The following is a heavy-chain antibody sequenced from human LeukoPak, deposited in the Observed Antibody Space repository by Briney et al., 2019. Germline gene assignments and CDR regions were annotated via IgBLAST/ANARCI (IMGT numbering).Heavy chain of an antibody. J-gene: IGHJ4*02. D-gene: IGHD3-22*01. CDR2: IQQDGSET. V-gene: IGHV3-7*05. CDR3: ARDDYYDSSGLDY. CDR1: GFTFSSNW. Sequence: GGSLRLSCAASGFTFSSNWMTWVRQSPGKGLEWVANIQQDGSETYYADSVKGRFTISRDNSKNILYLQMNSLRAEDTAVYYCARDDYYDSSGLDYWGQGILVTVSS.